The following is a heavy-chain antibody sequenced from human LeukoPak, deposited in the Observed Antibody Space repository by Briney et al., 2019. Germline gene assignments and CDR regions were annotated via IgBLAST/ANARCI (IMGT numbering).Heavy chain of an antibody. J-gene: IGHJ3*02. CDR2: IYYSGST. Sequence: SQTLSLTCTVSGGSISSGDYYWSWIRQPPGKGLEWIGYIYYSGSTYYNPSLKSRVTISVDTSKNQFSLKLSSVTAADTAVYYCASSYYYDSSGYYYSENAFDIWGQGTMVTVSS. D-gene: IGHD3-22*01. CDR3: ASSYYYDSSGYYYSENAFDI. V-gene: IGHV4-30-4*01. CDR1: GGSISSGDYY.